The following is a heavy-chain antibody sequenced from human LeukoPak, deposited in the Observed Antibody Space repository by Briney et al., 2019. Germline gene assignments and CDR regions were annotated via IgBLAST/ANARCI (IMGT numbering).Heavy chain of an antibody. D-gene: IGHD3-10*01. CDR2: ISGGGYDI. J-gene: IGHJ4*02. Sequence: GGSLRLSCAASEFTVSDYYMGWIRQAPGKGLQWVSYISGGGYDINYADSVKGRFTISRDNAKNSLYLQMNSLRAEDTAVYYCATGSQIREADYWGQGALVTVSS. CDR1: EFTVSDYY. CDR3: ATGSQIREADY. V-gene: IGHV3-11*01.